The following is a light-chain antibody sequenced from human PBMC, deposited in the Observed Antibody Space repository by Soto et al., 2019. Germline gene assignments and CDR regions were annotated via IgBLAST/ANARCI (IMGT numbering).Light chain of an antibody. CDR1: KSFSRSY. J-gene: IGKJ5*01. Sequence: EIVLTQSPDTLSLSPGERVTLSFRASKSFSRSYLAWYQQKPGQAPRLLIYGASSRATGIPDRFSGSGSGTDFTLTISRLEPEDFGVYYCQQYGSSPITFGQGTRLEIK. V-gene: IGKV3-20*01. CDR2: GAS. CDR3: QQYGSSPIT.